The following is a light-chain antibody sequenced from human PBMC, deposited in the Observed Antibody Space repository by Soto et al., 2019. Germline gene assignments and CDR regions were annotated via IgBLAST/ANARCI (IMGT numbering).Light chain of an antibody. CDR1: NSNIGSNT. V-gene: IGLV1-44*01. CDR3: AAWDDSRSGLVV. Sequence: QSVLTQPPSTSGTPGQRVTMSCSGSNSNIGSNTVYWYQQLPGTAPKLLIHSDNQRPTGVPDRFSASKSGTSASLAISGLQSEDEADYYGAAWDDSRSGLVVFGGGTKLTVL. CDR2: SDN. J-gene: IGLJ2*01.